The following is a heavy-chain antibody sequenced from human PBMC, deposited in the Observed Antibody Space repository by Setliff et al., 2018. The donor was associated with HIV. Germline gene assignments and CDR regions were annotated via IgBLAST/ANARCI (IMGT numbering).Heavy chain of an antibody. CDR1: GESFSGYF. J-gene: IGHJ4*01. V-gene: IGHV4-34*01. Sequence: SSETLSLTCAVYGESFSGYFWSWIRQPPGKGLEWIGETNPGATTNYNPSLKSRVTISVDTSKKQVSLKVNSLTAADTAVYYCARGRRLPGGKYFDYWAAEPWSPSPQ. CDR2: TNPGATT. D-gene: IGHD3-16*01. CDR3: ARGRRLPGGKYFDY.